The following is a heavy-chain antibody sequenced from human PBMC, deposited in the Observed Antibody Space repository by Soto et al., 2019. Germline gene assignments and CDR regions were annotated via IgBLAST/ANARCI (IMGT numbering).Heavy chain of an antibody. D-gene: IGHD3-9*01. CDR1: GFTFSSYA. CDR2: ISGSGGST. V-gene: IGHV3-23*01. J-gene: IGHJ4*02. CDR3: AKDGGYFDWSSSGY. Sequence: GGSLRLSCAASGFTFSSYAMSWVRQAPGKGLEWVSAISGSGGSTYYADSVKGRFTISRDNSKNTLYLQMNSLRAEDTAVYYCAKDGGYFDWSSSGYWGQGTLVTVSS.